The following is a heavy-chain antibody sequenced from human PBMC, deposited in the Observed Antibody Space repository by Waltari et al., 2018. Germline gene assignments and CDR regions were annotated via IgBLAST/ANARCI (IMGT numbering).Heavy chain of an antibody. CDR3: ARSYSGTLWD. D-gene: IGHD1-26*01. J-gene: IGHJ4*02. Sequence: QVQLQQWGAGLLKPSETLSLTCAVYGGSFSGYYWSWIRQPPGKGLEWIGEINHSGSTTYNPSLKSRVTISVDTSKNQFSLKLSSVTAADTAVYYCARSYSGTLWDWGQGTLVTVSS. CDR2: INHSGST. CDR1: GGSFSGYY. V-gene: IGHV4-34*01.